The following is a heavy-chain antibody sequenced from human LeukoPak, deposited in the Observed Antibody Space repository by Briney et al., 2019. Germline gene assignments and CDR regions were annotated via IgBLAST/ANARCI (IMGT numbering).Heavy chain of an antibody. V-gene: IGHV1-69*13. CDR1: GGTFSSYA. CDR3: ARSPHYYDSSGYYVY. CDR2: IIPIFGTA. J-gene: IGHJ4*02. D-gene: IGHD3-22*01. Sequence: SVKVSCKASGGTFSSYAISWVRQAPGQGLEWMGGIIPIFGTANYAQKFQGRVTITADESTSTAYMELSSLRSDDTAVYYCARSPHYYDSSGYYVYWGQGTLVTVSS.